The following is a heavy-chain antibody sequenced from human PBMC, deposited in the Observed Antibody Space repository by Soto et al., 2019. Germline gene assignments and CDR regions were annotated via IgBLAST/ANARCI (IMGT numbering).Heavy chain of an antibody. CDR3: ARTVDIVVVPAAMIDY. D-gene: IGHD2-2*01. J-gene: IGHJ4*02. V-gene: IGHV3-21*01. Sequence: LRLSCAASGFTFSSYSMNWVRQAPGKGLEWVSSISSSSSYIYYADSVKGRFTISRDNAKNPLYLQMNSLRAEDTAVYYCARTVDIVVVPAAMIDYWGQGTLVTVSS. CDR2: ISSSSSYI. CDR1: GFTFSSYS.